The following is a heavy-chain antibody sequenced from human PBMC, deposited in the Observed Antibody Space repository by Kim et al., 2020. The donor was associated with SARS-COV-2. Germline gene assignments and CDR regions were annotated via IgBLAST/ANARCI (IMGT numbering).Heavy chain of an antibody. J-gene: IGHJ3*02. CDR1: GYSFTSYW. D-gene: IGHD2-15*01. V-gene: IGHV5-51*01. Sequence: GESLKISCKGSGYSFTSYWIGWVRQMPGKGLEWMGIIYPGDSDTRYSPSFQGQVTISADKSISTAYLQWSSLKASDTAMYYCARLSPTQGLSTRVVAATNAFDIWGQGTMVTVSS. CDR3: ARLSPTQGLSTRVVAATNAFDI. CDR2: IYPGDSDT.